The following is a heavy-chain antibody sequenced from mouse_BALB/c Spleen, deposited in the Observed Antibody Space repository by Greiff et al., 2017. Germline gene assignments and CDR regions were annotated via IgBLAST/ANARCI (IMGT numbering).Heavy chain of an antibody. Sequence: EVKLVESGGGLVQPGGSRKLSCAASGFTFSSFGMHWVRQAPEKGLEWVAYISSGSSTIYYADTVKGRFTISRDNPKNTLFLQMTSLRSEDTAMYYCAICEGGNYSYCFDYWGQGTTLTVSS. CDR3: AICEGGNYSYCFDY. D-gene: IGHD2-1*01. V-gene: IGHV5-17*02. CDR2: ISSGSSTI. J-gene: IGHJ2*01. CDR1: GFTFSSFG.